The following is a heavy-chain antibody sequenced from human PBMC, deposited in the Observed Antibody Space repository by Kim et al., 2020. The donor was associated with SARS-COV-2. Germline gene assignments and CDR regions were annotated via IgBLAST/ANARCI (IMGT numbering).Heavy chain of an antibody. J-gene: IGHJ4*02. CDR1: GFTFNIYA. Sequence: GGSLRLSCAASGFTFNIYAMNWVRQAPGKGLEWVSAIGDSGGSTYYADSVKGRFTISRDNSKSTLYLQMNSLRAEDTAVYYCAKVVYRSTYYGIDYWGQGTLVTVSS. CDR2: IGDSGGST. CDR3: AKVVYRSTYYGIDY. D-gene: IGHD6-13*01. V-gene: IGHV3-23*01.